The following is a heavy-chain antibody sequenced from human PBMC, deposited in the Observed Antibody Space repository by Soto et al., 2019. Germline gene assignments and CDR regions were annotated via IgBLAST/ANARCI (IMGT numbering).Heavy chain of an antibody. D-gene: IGHD3-10*01. J-gene: IGHJ6*03. Sequence: DVQLVESGGGLVQPGRSLRLSCAASGFTFDDYAMHWVRQAPGKGLEWVSGISWNSGSIGYADSVKGRFTISRDNAKNSLYLQMNSLRAEDTALYYCVVSFTMVRGGDPTNYYYYYMDVWGKGTTVTVSS. CDR3: VVSFTMVRGGDPTNYYYYYMDV. CDR2: ISWNSGSI. CDR1: GFTFDDYA. V-gene: IGHV3-9*01.